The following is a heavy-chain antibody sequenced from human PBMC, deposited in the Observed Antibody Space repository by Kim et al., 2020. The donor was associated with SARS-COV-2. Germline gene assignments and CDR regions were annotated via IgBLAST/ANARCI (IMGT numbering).Heavy chain of an antibody. J-gene: IGHJ4*02. D-gene: IGHD3-9*01. CDR1: GYTFTSYY. CDR2: INPNGGSI. Sequence: ASVKVSCKASGYTFTSYYMHWVRQAPGQGLEWMGNINPNGGSIKYAQKFQGRVTMTRDTSTSTVYMELSSLGFEETAVYHCAGEGHDILTGYYWKGFDYGGKDTLDTVSS. CDR3: AGEGHDILTGYYWKGFDY. V-gene: IGHV1-46*01.